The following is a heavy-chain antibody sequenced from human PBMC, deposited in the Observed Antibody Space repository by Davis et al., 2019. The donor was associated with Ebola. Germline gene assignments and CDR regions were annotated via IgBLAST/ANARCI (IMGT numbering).Heavy chain of an antibody. V-gene: IGHV1-8*03. CDR1: GYAFTSYD. J-gene: IGHJ6*02. D-gene: IGHD6-19*01. Sequence: AASVKVSCKASGYAFTSYDINWVRQATGHGLEWMGWMNPNSGNTGYVEKFQGRVTITADKSTSTAYMELSSLRSEDTAVYYCARDSIIAVAGRDYYYGMDVWGQGTTVTVSS. CDR2: MNPNSGNT. CDR3: ARDSIIAVAGRDYYYGMDV.